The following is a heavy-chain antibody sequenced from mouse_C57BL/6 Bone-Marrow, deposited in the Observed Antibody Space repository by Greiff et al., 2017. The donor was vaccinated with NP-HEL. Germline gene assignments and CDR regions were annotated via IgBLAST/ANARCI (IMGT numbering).Heavy chain of an antibody. D-gene: IGHD2-5*01. J-gene: IGHJ3*01. V-gene: IGHV1-81*01. CDR1: GYTFTSYG. Sequence: VQLVESGAELARPGASVKLSCKASGYTFTSYGISWVKQRTGQGLEWIGEIYPRSGNTYYNEKFKGKATLTADKSSSRAYMELRSLTSEDSAVYFCARYGYYSNWGFAYWGQGTLVTVSA. CDR2: IYPRSGNT. CDR3: ARYGYYSNWGFAY.